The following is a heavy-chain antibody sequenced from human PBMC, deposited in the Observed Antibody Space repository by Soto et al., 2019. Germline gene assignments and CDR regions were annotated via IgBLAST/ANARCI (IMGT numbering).Heavy chain of an antibody. Sequence: ASVKVSCQASGNTFTGYYMHWVRQAPGQGLEWMGWSNPNSGGTNDAQKFQGWVTMTRDTSISTAYMELSRLRSDDTAVYYCAVEMAAAGTPSTWFDYWGQGTLVTVSS. J-gene: IGHJ4*02. V-gene: IGHV1-2*04. CDR3: AVEMAAAGTPSTWFDY. CDR1: GNTFTGYY. CDR2: SNPNSGGT. D-gene: IGHD6-13*01.